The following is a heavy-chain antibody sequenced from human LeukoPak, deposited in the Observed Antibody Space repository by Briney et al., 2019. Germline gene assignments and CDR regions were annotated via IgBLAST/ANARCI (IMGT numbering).Heavy chain of an antibody. V-gene: IGHV1-2*02. J-gene: IGHJ4*02. CDR1: GYTFTGYY. D-gene: IGHD3-22*01. Sequence: ASVKVSCKASGYTFTGYYMHWVRQAPGQGLEWMGWINPNTGGTNYAQKFQGRVTMTRDTSISTAYMELSRLRSDDTAVYYCATGYYYDSSGHYSWGQGTLVTVSS. CDR3: ATGYYYDSSGHYS. CDR2: INPNTGGT.